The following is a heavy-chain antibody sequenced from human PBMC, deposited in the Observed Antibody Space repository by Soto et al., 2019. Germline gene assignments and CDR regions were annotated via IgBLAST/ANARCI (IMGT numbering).Heavy chain of an antibody. CDR3: ARGRGYSYGWGYYFDY. CDR2: IYSGGST. V-gene: IGHV3-53*01. CDR1: GFTVSSNY. Sequence: EVQLVESGGGLIQPGGSLRLSCAASGFTVSSNYMSWVRQAPGKGLEWVSVIYSGGSTYYADSVKGRFTISRDNSKNTLYLQMSSLRAEDTAVYYCARGRGYSYGWGYYFDYWGQGTLVTVSS. J-gene: IGHJ4*02. D-gene: IGHD5-18*01.